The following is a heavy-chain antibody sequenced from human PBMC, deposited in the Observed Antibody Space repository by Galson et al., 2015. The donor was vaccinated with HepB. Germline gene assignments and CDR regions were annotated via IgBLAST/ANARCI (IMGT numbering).Heavy chain of an antibody. CDR3: ARGGDYDLLTGYLYFDF. CDR1: GYTFTSYA. V-gene: IGHV1-18*04. D-gene: IGHD3-9*01. J-gene: IGHJ4*02. CDR2: ISVYSGNT. Sequence: SVKVSCKVSGYTFTSYAIGWVRQAPGQGLEWMGWISVYSGNTDYAQKLRDRDTMTADTFTGTAYMELRSLRSDDTAVYYCARGGDYDLLTGYLYFDFWGQGSLGSVSS.